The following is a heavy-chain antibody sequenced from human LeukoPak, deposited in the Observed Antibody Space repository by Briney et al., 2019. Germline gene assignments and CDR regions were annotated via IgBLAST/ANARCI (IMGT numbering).Heavy chain of an antibody. D-gene: IGHD2-15*01. Sequence: ASVNVSCKASGYTFTSYRISWPRQAPGQGLEWMGWISAYSGHTSYAQRLQGRVTMTTDTSTSTAYMELRSLTSDDTAVYYCARDWDCSDGRCYCDYWGQGTLVTVSS. CDR3: ARDWDCSDGRCYCDY. V-gene: IGHV1-18*01. J-gene: IGHJ4*02. CDR1: GYTFTSYR. CDR2: ISAYSGHT.